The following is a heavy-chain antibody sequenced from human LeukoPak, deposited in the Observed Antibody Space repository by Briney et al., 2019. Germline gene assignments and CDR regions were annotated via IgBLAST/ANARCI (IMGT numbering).Heavy chain of an antibody. V-gene: IGHV3-23*01. CDR3: AGRPTGYSSGYIH. Sequence: PGGSLRLSCAASGFTFSSDAMSWVRQAPGKWLEWVSGIDESGGSIYYADSVKGRFTISRDNSKNTLDLQMNSLRAEDTAVYYCAGRPTGYSSGYIHWGQGTLVTVSS. J-gene: IGHJ4*02. CDR2: IDESGGSI. D-gene: IGHD5-18*01. CDR1: GFTFSSDA.